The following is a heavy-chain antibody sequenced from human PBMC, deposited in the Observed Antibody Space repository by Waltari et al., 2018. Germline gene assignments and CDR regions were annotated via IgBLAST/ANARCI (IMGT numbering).Heavy chain of an antibody. J-gene: IGHJ3*02. V-gene: IGHV3-9*01. D-gene: IGHD5-18*01. CDR1: GFTFDDYA. Sequence: EVQLVESGGGLVQPGRSLRLSCAASGFTFDDYAMHWVRQAPGKGLEWVSGISWNSGSIGYADSVKGRFTISRDNAKNSLYLQMNSLRAEDTALYYCAKDSIQLLLVNAFDIWGQGTMVTVSS. CDR2: ISWNSGSI. CDR3: AKDSIQLLLVNAFDI.